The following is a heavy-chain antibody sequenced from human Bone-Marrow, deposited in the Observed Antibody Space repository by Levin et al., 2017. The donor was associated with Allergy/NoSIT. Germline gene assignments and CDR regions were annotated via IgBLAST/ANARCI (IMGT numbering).Heavy chain of an antibody. V-gene: IGHV1-3*01. Sequence: ASVKVSCKASGYTFTSYAMHWVRQAPGQRLEWMGWINAGNGNTKYSQKFQGRVTITRDTSASTAYMELSSLRSEDTAVYYCARGNDMQQLVRNWFDPWGQGTLVTVSS. CDR3: ARGNDMQQLVRNWFDP. D-gene: IGHD6-13*01. CDR1: GYTFTSYA. J-gene: IGHJ5*02. CDR2: INAGNGNT.